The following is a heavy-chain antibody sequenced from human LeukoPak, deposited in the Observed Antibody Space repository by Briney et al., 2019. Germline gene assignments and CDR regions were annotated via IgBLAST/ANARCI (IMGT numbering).Heavy chain of an antibody. V-gene: IGHV3-48*04. J-gene: IGHJ4*02. CDR2: ISSSGSTI. D-gene: IGHD3-22*01. CDR1: GFTFSSYS. Sequence: PGGSLRLSCAASGFTFSSYSMNWVRQAPGKGLEWVSYISSSGSTIYYADSVKGRFTISRGNAKNSLYLQMNSLGAEDTAVYYCASTGAYYYDSSGYYFVYWGQGTLVTVSS. CDR3: ASTGAYYYDSSGYYFVY.